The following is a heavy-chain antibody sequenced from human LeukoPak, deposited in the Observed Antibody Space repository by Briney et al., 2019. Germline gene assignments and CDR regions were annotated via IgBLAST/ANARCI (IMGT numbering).Heavy chain of an antibody. J-gene: IGHJ2*01. D-gene: IGHD3-22*01. CDR2: IYSGGST. CDR1: GFTFSNYA. V-gene: IGHV3-53*01. CDR3: ARGVADTKWYFDL. Sequence: GGSLRLSCAASGFTFSNYAMSWVRQAPGKGLEWVSVIYSGGSTYYAHSVKGRFTISRDNSKNTLYLQMNSLRAEDTAVYYCARGVADTKWYFDLWGRGTLVTVSS.